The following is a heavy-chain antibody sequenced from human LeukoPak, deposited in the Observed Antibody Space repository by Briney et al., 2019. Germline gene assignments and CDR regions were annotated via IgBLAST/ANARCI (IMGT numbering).Heavy chain of an antibody. V-gene: IGHV5-51*01. CDR3: ARWYPYYYGSGLDAFDI. CDR2: IYPGDSDT. D-gene: IGHD3-10*01. Sequence: GESLKISCKGSGYSFTSYWIGWVRQMPGKGLEWMGIIYPGDSDTRYSPSFQGQVTISADKSISTAYLQWSSLKASDTAMYYCARWYPYYYGSGLDAFDIWGQGTMVTVSS. CDR1: GYSFTSYW. J-gene: IGHJ3*02.